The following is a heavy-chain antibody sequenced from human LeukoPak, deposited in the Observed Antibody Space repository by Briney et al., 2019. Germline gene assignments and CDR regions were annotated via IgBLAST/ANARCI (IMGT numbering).Heavy chain of an antibody. D-gene: IGHD2-2*01. CDR3: ARDSEDIVVVPAAIGVSYFDY. CDR2: ISAYNGNT. CDR1: GYTFTSYG. J-gene: IGHJ4*02. Sequence: ASVKVSCKASGYTFTSYGISWVRQAPGRGLEWMGWISAYNGNTNYAQKLQGRVTMTTDTSTSTAYMELRGLRSDDTAVYYCARDSEDIVVVPAAIGVSYFDYWGQGTLVTVSS. V-gene: IGHV1-18*01.